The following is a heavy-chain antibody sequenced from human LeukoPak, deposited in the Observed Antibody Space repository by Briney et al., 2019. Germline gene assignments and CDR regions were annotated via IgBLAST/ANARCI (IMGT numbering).Heavy chain of an antibody. J-gene: IGHJ4*02. D-gene: IGHD3-3*01. Sequence: SETLSLTCTVSGGSISSYYWSWIRQPPGKGLEWIGYIYYSGSTNYNPSLKSRVTISVDTSKNQFSLKLSSVTAADTAVYYCARSPYYDFWSGYYTSFPHFDYWGQGTLVTVSS. CDR3: ARSPYYDFWSGYYTSFPHFDY. V-gene: IGHV4-59*01. CDR1: GGSISSYY. CDR2: IYYSGST.